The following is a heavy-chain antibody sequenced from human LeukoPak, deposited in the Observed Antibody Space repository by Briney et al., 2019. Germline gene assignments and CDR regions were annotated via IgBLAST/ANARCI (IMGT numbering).Heavy chain of an antibody. V-gene: IGHV4-59*12. CDR2: IYYSGST. J-gene: IGHJ4*02. CDR1: GGSISSYY. CDR3: ASRIRMYSSSWYVGSASRSFDY. Sequence: SETLSLTCTVSGGSISSYYWSWIRQPPGKGLEWIGNIYYSGSTNYNPSLKSRVTISVDTSKNQFSLKLSSVTAADTAVYYCASRIRMYSSSWYVGSASRSFDYWGQGTLVTVSS. D-gene: IGHD6-13*01.